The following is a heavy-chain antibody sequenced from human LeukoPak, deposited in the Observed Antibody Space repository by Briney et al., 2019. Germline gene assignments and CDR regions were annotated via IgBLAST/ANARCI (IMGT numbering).Heavy chain of an antibody. D-gene: IGHD6-13*01. CDR2: IHYDSSTE. CDR3: TRGGSSWHY. J-gene: IGHJ4*02. CDR1: GFAFSSYG. V-gene: IGHV3-30*02. Sequence: GGSLRLSCAASGFAFSSYGMHWVRQAPGKGLEWVAYIHYDSSTEDYADSAKGRFTISRDNSKNTLFLQMNNLRAEDTAVYYCTRGGSSWHYWGQGTLVTVSS.